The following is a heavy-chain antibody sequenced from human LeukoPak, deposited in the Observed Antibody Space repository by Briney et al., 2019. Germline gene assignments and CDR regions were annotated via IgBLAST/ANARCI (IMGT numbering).Heavy chain of an antibody. CDR1: GGSISSGSYH. CDR2: IYTSGST. Sequence: SQTLSLTCTVSGGSISSGSYHWSWIRQPAGKGLEWIGRIYTSGSTNYNPSLKSRVTISVDTSKNQFPLKLSSVTAADTAVYYCARDALLSIDYWGQGTLVTVSS. CDR3: ARDALLSIDY. V-gene: IGHV4-61*02. J-gene: IGHJ4*02. D-gene: IGHD2-21*01.